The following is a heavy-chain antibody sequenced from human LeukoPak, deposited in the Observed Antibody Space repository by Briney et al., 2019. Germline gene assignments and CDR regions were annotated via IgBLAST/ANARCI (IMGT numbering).Heavy chain of an antibody. CDR1: GFTFSSYG. V-gene: IGHV3-30*02. CDR3: ARRAGGCSHPYDY. J-gene: IGHJ4*02. CDR2: IRYDGSNK. D-gene: IGHD2-15*01. Sequence: GGSLRLSCAASGFTFSSYGMHWVRQAPGKGLEWVAFIRYDGSNKYYADSVKGRFTISRDNSKNTLYLQMNSLRAEDTAVYYCARRAGGCSHPYDYWGQGILVTVSS.